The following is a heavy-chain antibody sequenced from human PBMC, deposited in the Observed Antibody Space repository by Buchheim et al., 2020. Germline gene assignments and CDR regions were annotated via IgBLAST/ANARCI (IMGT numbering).Heavy chain of an antibody. CDR1: GVSIFSGXYY. V-gene: IGHV4-30-4*01. Sequence: QVQLQESGPGLVKPSQTLSLTSTVSGVSIFSGXYYWSWIRQPPGKGLEWIGYIYYSGSTYYNPSLKSRVNISVDTSKNQFFLKLSSVTAEDTAVYYCARESGGNNFDYWGQGTL. J-gene: IGHJ4*02. D-gene: IGHD4-23*01. CDR3: ARESGGNNFDY. CDR2: IYYSGST.